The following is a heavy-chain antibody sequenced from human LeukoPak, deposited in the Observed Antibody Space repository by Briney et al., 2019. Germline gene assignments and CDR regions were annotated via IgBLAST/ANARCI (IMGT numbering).Heavy chain of an antibody. J-gene: IGHJ4*02. CDR3: ARDYCSSTSCSFDY. V-gene: IGHV4-34*01. Sequence: SETLSLTCTVSGGPISSHYWSWIRQPPGKGLGWIGEINHSGSTNYNPSLKSRVTISVDTSKNQFSLKLSSVTAADTAVYYCARDYCSSTSCSFDYWGQGTLVTVSS. CDR2: INHSGST. CDR1: GGPISSHY. D-gene: IGHD2-2*01.